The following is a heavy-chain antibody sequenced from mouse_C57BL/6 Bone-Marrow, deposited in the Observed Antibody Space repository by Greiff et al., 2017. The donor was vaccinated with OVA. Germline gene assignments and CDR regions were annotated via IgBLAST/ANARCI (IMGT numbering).Heavy chain of an antibody. CDR2: IDPSVSST. CDR1: GYTFTSYW. J-gene: IGHJ4*01. V-gene: IGHV1-50*01. D-gene: IGHD2-3*01. CDR3: ARRGWLLRCYAMDY. Sequence: QVQLQQPGAELVKPGASVKLSCKASGYTFTSYWMQWVKQRPGQGLEWIGEIDPSVSSTNYTQKFTGKATLTVDTSSSTAYMQLSSLTSEDAAVYYCARRGWLLRCYAMDYWGQGTSVTVSS.